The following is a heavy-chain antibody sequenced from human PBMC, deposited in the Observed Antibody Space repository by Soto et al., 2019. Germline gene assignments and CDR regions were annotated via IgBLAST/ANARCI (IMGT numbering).Heavy chain of an antibody. CDR2: IYYSGST. V-gene: IGHV4-39*01. CDR1: GGSISGSSYY. J-gene: IGHJ4*02. Sequence: QLQLQESGPGLVKPSETLSLTCTVPGGSISGSSYYWGWIRQPPGKGLEWIGSIYYSGSTYYNPSLKSRVTISVDTSKNQFSLKLSSVTAADTAVYYCARHMSDTVTTIYYFDYWGQGTLVTVSS. D-gene: IGHD4-17*01. CDR3: ARHMSDTVTTIYYFDY.